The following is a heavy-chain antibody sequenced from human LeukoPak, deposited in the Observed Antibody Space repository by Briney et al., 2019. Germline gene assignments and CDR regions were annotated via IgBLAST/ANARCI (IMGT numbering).Heavy chain of an antibody. CDR3: ATHGGNYYFDS. V-gene: IGHV4-39*01. CDR1: GDSISSSNYY. Sequence: SETLSLTCTVSGDSISSSNYYWGWIRQPPVKGLEWIGNIYHSESTQYNPSHKSRVTISADTSKNQFSLKLSSVTAADTAVYYCATHGGNYYFDSWGQGTLVTVSS. J-gene: IGHJ4*02. CDR2: IYHSEST. D-gene: IGHD2-21*01.